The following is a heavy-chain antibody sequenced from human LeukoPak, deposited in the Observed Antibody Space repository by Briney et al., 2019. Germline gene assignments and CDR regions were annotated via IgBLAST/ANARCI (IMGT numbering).Heavy chain of an antibody. Sequence: SETLSLTCTVSGGSISSSSYYWRWIRRPPGKGLEWIGSIYYSGSTYYNPSLKSRVTISVDTSKNQFSLKLSSVTAADTAVYYCAVGDCYASGSFDYWRQGTLVTVSS. CDR3: AVGDCYASGSFDY. CDR1: GGSISSSSYY. D-gene: IGHD3-10*01. J-gene: IGHJ4*02. CDR2: IYYSGST. V-gene: IGHV4-39*01.